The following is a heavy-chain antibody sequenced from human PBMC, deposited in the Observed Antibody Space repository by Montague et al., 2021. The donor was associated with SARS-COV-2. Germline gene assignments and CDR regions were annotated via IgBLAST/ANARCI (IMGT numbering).Heavy chain of an antibody. CDR1: GFTFSTSD. V-gene: IGHV3-13*01. CDR2: IGRGFDT. Sequence: SLRLSCAASGFTFSTSDFHWVRQGRGRGLEWVSAIGRGFDTYYEESVRGRFTIFRDNARNSLILHMDSLTVGDTAVYYCARELEDDVTASWALDMWGQGTTVTVSS. J-gene: IGHJ3*02. CDR3: ARELEDDVTASWALDM. D-gene: IGHD2-21*02.